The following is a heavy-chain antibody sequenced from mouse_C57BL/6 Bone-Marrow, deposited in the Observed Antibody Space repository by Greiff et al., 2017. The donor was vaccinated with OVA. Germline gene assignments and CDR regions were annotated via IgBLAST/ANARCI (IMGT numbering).Heavy chain of an antibody. CDR2: IYPGDGDT. D-gene: IGHD2-2*01. CDR3: ARRIYYGYDGYAMDY. Sequence: VQLQQSGPELVKPGASVKISCKASGYAFSSSWMNWVKQRPGKGLEWIGRIYPGDGDTNYNGKFKGKATLTADKSSSTAYMQLSSLTSEDSAVYFCARRIYYGYDGYAMDYWGQGTSVTVSS. CDR1: GYAFSSSW. V-gene: IGHV1-82*01. J-gene: IGHJ4*01.